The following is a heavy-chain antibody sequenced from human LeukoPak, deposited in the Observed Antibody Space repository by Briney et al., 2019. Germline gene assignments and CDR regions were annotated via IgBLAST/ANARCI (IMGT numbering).Heavy chain of an antibody. CDR1: GFTFSNYW. J-gene: IGHJ4*02. Sequence: GGSLRLSCAASGFTFSNYWMAWVRQAPGKGLEWVANIQNDGSEKNYVDSVKGRFTISRDNAKNSLYLQVNSLRAEDTAVYYCARGARYFDWLLPDYYFDYWGQGTLVAVSS. CDR2: IQNDGSEK. V-gene: IGHV3-7*02. D-gene: IGHD3-9*01. CDR3: ARGARYFDWLLPDYYFDY.